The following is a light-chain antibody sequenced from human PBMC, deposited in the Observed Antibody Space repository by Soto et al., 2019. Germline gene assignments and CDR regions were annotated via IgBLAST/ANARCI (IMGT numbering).Light chain of an antibody. Sequence: IVLTQSPGTLSLSPGERATLSCGASQSVTSNYLAWYQQKPGQAPRLLIFGASIRVKGIPDRFIGSGSGTDFTLTISRLEPEDFAVYYCQHYVTSLTTFGQGTKVEVK. CDR1: QSVTSNY. V-gene: IGKV3-20*01. CDR3: QHYVTSLTT. CDR2: GAS. J-gene: IGKJ1*01.